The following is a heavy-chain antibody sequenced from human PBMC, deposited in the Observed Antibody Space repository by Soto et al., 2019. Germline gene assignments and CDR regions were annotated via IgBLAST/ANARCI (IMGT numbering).Heavy chain of an antibody. V-gene: IGHV4-39*01. J-gene: IGHJ6*01. CDR1: VVSISSSSYY. CDR2: IYYSGST. Sequence: SETLSLTCTFSVVSISSSSYYCGWIRQPPWKGLEWIGSIYYSGSTYYNPSLKSRVTISVDTSKNQFSLKLSSVTAADTAVYYCARPVSGSYYLQGSYGMEVWGQGTTVSVSS. D-gene: IGHD1-26*01. CDR3: ARPVSGSYYLQGSYGMEV.